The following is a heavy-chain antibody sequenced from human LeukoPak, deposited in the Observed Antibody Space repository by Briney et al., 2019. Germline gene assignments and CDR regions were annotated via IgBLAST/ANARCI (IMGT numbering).Heavy chain of an antibody. CDR2: INSDGSST. J-gene: IGHJ5*02. Sequence: GGSLRLSCAASGFTFSRYWMDWVRQAPGKGLVWVSRINSDGSSTNYADSVKGRFTISRDNAKNTLYLQMNSLRVEDTAVYYCASSSGGFNWFDPWGQGTLVTVSS. D-gene: IGHD3-22*01. V-gene: IGHV3-74*01. CDR1: GFTFSRYW. CDR3: ASSSGGFNWFDP.